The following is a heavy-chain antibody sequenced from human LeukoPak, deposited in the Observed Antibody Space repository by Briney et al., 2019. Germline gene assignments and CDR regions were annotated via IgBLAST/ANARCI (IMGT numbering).Heavy chain of an antibody. V-gene: IGHV1-18*01. Sequence: GASVKVSCKASGYTFTSYGISWVRQAPGQGLEWMGWISAYNGNTNYAQKLQGRVTMTTDTSTSTAYMELRSLRSDDTAVYYCARGSSPYYYYYYMDVWGKGTTVTVSS. CDR1: GYTFTSYG. D-gene: IGHD6-6*01. J-gene: IGHJ6*03. CDR3: ARGSSPYYYYYYMDV. CDR2: ISAYNGNT.